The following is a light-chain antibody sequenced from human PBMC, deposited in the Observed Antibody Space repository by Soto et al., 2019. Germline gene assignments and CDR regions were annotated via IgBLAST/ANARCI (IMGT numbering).Light chain of an antibody. V-gene: IGKV1-9*01. Sequence: IQLTQSPSSLSASVGDRVTITCRASQAISINLAWYHQIPGKAPKVLISGASGVQTGVPSEFSGSGSGTDFTLTISRLQPEHFATYYCQQLHSYAYTFGQGTKLEI. J-gene: IGKJ2*01. CDR1: QAISIN. CDR3: QQLHSYAYT. CDR2: GAS.